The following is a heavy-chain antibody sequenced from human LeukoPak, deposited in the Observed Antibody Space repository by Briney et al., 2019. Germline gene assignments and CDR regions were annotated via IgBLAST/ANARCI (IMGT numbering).Heavy chain of an antibody. CDR2: ISGSGGST. D-gene: IGHD3-9*01. J-gene: IGHJ4*02. V-gene: IGHV3-23*01. CDR1: GFTFSSYA. Sequence: GGSLRLSCAASGFTFSSYAMNWVRQAPGKGLEWVSAISGSGGSTSYADSVQGRFTISRDTSKDTLYLQMNSLRAEDTAVYYCAKGNDILTGPTFDYWGQGTLVTVSS. CDR3: AKGNDILTGPTFDY.